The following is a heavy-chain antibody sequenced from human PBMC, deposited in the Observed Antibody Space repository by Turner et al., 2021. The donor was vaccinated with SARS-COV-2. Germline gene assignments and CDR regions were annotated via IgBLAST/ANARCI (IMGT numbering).Heavy chain of an antibody. Sequence: QVQLVESGGGVVQPGWSLRFSCAASGFTFSSYGMHWVRQAPGKGLEWVAVISYDGNNKYYADSVKGRFTISRDNSKNTLYLQMNSLRAEDTAVYYCAKQLGLYSNPMYYFDYWGQGTLVTVSS. V-gene: IGHV3-30*18. CDR1: GFTFSSYG. CDR2: ISYDGNNK. D-gene: IGHD4-4*01. J-gene: IGHJ4*02. CDR3: AKQLGLYSNPMYYFDY.